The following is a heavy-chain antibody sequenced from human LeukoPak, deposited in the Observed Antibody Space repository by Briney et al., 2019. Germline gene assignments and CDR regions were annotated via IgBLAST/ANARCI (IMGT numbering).Heavy chain of an antibody. Sequence: ASVKVSCKASGYTFTSYGISWVRQAPGQGLEWMGWISAYNGNTNYAQKLQGRVTMTTDTSTSTAYMELRSLRSDDTAVYYCAKDREPSLYGDYAPFDYWGQGTLVTVSS. J-gene: IGHJ4*02. CDR2: ISAYNGNT. CDR3: AKDREPSLYGDYAPFDY. CDR1: GYTFTSYG. D-gene: IGHD4-17*01. V-gene: IGHV1-18*01.